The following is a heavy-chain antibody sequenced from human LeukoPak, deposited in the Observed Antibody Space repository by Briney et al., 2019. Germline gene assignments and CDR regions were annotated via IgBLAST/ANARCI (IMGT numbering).Heavy chain of an antibody. CDR2: ILSDGSYE. CDR1: GFSLSRNG. D-gene: IGHD6-13*01. Sequence: GGSLRLSCATSGFSLSRNGMHWVRQAPGQGLEWVAFILSDGSYEYYADSVKGRFTISRDNSKNTLYLQMNSLRAEDTAVYYCARDILAGSSSWANYYFDYWGQGTLVTVSS. CDR3: ARDILAGSSSWANYYFDY. J-gene: IGHJ4*02. V-gene: IGHV3-30*02.